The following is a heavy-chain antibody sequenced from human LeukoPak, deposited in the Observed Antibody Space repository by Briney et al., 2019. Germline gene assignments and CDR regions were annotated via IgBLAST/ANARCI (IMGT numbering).Heavy chain of an antibody. J-gene: IGHJ4*02. CDR1: GGSYSGYY. Sequence: SETLSLTCAVYGGSYSGYYWSWIRQPPGKGLEWIGEINHSGSTNYNPSLKSRVTISVDTSKNQFSLKLSSVTAADTAVYYCVRAWDYWGQGTLVTVSS. CDR2: INHSGST. CDR3: VRAWDY. V-gene: IGHV4-34*01.